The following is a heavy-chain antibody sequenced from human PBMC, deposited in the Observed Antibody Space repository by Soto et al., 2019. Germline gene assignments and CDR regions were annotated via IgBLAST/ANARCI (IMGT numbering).Heavy chain of an antibody. D-gene: IGHD3-9*01. CDR3: AKDPSDYDILTGVFDY. CDR1: GFTFSSYA. J-gene: IGHJ4*02. CDR2: ISGSGGST. V-gene: IGHV3-23*01. Sequence: GGSLRLSCAASGFTFSSYAMSWVRQAPGKGLEWVSAISGSGGSTYYADSVKGRFTISRDNSKNTLYLQMNSLRAEDTAVYYCAKDPSDYDILTGVFDYWGQGTLVTVSS.